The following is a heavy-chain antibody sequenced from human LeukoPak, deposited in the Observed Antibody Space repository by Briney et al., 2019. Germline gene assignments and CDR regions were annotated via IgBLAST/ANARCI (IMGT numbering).Heavy chain of an antibody. V-gene: IGHV3-21*04. D-gene: IGHD3-22*01. Sequence: GGSLRLSCAASGFTFSYYSMNWVRQAPGKGLEWVSSISSGSEYIFYADSVKGRFTMSRDNAKNSLFLQMNSLRAEDTAVYYCARGDYYDSSGYRFDYWGQGTLVTVSS. CDR1: GFTFSYYS. J-gene: IGHJ4*02. CDR3: ARGDYYDSSGYRFDY. CDR2: ISSGSEYI.